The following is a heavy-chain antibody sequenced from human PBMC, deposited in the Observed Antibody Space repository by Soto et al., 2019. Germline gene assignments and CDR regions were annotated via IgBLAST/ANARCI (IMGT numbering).Heavy chain of an antibody. CDR1: GGSISRYY. J-gene: IGHJ4*02. CDR3: ARAIGYFDY. Sequence: SETLSLTCPVTGGSISRYYWSWILLPPGKGLEWIGYIYYSGGTNYNPSLKSRVTISVDTSKNQFSLKLSSVTAADTAVYYCARAIGYFDYWGQGTLVTVSS. V-gene: IGHV4-59*01. CDR2: IYYSGGT.